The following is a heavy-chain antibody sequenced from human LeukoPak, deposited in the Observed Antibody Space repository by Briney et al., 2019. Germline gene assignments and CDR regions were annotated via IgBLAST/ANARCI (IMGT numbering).Heavy chain of an antibody. Sequence: GGSLRLSCAASGFTFSSYEMNWVRQAPGKGLEWVSYISSSGSTIYYADSVKGRFTISRDNAKNSLYLQINSLRAEDTAVYYCARSLDSEYFQHWGQGTLVTVSS. CDR1: GFTFSSYE. J-gene: IGHJ1*01. CDR3: ARSLDSEYFQH. V-gene: IGHV3-48*03. CDR2: ISSSGSTI.